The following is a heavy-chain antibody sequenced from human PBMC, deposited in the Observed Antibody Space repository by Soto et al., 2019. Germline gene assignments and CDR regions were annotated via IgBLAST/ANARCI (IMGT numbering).Heavy chain of an antibody. V-gene: IGHV3-33*06. CDR2: IWYDGSNK. D-gene: IGHD2-2*01. Sequence: PGGSLRLSCAASGFPFSSYGMHWVRQAPGKGQERVAVIWYDGSNKYYADSVKGRFTISRDNSKNTLYLQMNSLRAEDTAVYYCAKEGYCTTTSCEANYLDYWGQGTLVTVSS. CDR3: AKEGYCTTTSCEANYLDY. CDR1: GFPFSSYG. J-gene: IGHJ4*02.